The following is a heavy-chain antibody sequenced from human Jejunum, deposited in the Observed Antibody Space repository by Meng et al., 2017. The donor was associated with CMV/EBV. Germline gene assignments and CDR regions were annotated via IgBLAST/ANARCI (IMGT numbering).Heavy chain of an antibody. V-gene: IGHV3-73*01. CDR1: TFSGSA. Sequence: TFSGSAMHWVRQASGKGLEWVGRIRSKAKNYATAYTASVKGRFTISRDDSKNTAYLQMNSLKTEDMAVYYCARDQSGSYPFNWFDPWGQGTLVTVSS. D-gene: IGHD1-26*01. CDR2: IRSKAKNYAT. J-gene: IGHJ5*02. CDR3: ARDQSGSYPFNWFDP.